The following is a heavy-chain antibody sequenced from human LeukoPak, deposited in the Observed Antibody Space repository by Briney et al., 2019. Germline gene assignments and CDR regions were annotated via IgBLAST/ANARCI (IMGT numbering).Heavy chain of an antibody. CDR2: ISGNGGST. CDR1: GFTFSSNA. CDR3: AKDRLSGVWGTPCGDF. J-gene: IGHJ4*02. D-gene: IGHD3-16*01. Sequence: GGSLRLSCAASGFTFSSNAMSWVRQAPGKGLEWVSIISGNGGSTNYADSVKGRFTISRDNSKNTLYLQMNSLRAEDTALYFCAKDRLSGVWGTPCGDFWGQGTLVTVSS. V-gene: IGHV3-23*01.